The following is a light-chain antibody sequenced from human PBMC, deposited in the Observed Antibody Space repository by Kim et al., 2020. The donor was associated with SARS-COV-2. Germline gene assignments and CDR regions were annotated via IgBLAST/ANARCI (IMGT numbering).Light chain of an antibody. V-gene: IGLV6-57*02. CDR3: QSYDSSNLNWV. Sequence: KTVTISCTGSSGSIASDYVQWYQQRPGSAPTTVIYEDNQRPSGVPDRFSGSIDSSSNSASLTISGLKTEDEADYYCQSYDSSNLNWVFGGGTKLTVL. CDR1: SGSIASDY. J-gene: IGLJ3*02. CDR2: EDN.